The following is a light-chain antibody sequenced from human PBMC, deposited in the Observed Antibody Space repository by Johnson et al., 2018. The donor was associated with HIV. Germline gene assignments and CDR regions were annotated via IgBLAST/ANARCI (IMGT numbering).Light chain of an antibody. CDR1: SSNIGNNY. Sequence: QSVLSQPPSVSAAPGQKVTISCSGSSSNIGNNYVSWYQQLPGTAPKLLIYENNKRPSGIPDRFSGSKSGTSATLGITGLQTGDEADYYCGTLDSSLSAYVFGTGTKVPVL. CDR2: ENN. CDR3: GTLDSSLSAYV. V-gene: IGLV1-51*02. J-gene: IGLJ1*01.